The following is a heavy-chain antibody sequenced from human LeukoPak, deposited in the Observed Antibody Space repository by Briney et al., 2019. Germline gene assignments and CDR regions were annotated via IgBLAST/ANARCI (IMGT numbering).Heavy chain of an antibody. CDR1: GFTFSSYA. J-gene: IGHJ4*02. CDR3: ARDHDWAFDL. V-gene: IGHV3-23*01. D-gene: IGHD3-9*01. CDR2: ISGSGGST. Sequence: PGGSLRLSCAASGFTFSSYAMSWVRQAPGKGLEWVSAISGSGGSTYYADSVKGRFTISRGNSKNSLYLQMNALRDEDTAIYYCARDHDWAFDLWGQGTPVTVSS.